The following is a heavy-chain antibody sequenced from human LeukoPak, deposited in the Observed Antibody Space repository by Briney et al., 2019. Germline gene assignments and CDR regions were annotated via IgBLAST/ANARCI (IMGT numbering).Heavy chain of an antibody. D-gene: IGHD2-2*02. J-gene: IGHJ4*02. CDR1: GGSISSGDYY. CDR2: IYYSGST. CDR3: ARESVICSSTSCYIA. V-gene: IGHV4-30-4*01. Sequence: SQTLSLTCTVSGGSISSGDYYWSWIRQPPGKGLEWIGYIYYSGSTYYNPSLKRRVTISVDTSKNQFSLKLSSVTAADTAVYYCARESVICSSTSCYIAWGQGTLVTVSS.